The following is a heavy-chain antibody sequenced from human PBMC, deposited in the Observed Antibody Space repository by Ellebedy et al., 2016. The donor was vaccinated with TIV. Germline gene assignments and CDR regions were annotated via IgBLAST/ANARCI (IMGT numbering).Heavy chain of an antibody. CDR3: ARDRRGLGV. CDR2: INSDGRST. CDR1: GFTFNIYR. V-gene: IGHV3-74*01. J-gene: IGHJ6*02. Sequence: GESLKISCAASGFTFNIYRMHWVRQVPGKGLVWVSRINSDGRSTSYADFVKGRFTISRDNSKNTLYLHMNDLRVEDTAVYYCARDRRGLGVWGQGTTVTVSS.